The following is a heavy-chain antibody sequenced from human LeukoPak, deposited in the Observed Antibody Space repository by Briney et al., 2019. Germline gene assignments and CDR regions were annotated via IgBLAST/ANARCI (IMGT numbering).Heavy chain of an antibody. V-gene: IGHV3-66*01. CDR3: ARDLVTRTSYYMDV. CDR1: GFTVSSNY. D-gene: IGHD1-14*01. CDR2: IYSGGST. Sequence: PGGSLRLSCAASGFTVSSNYMSWVRQAPGKGLEWVSVIYSGGSTYYADSVKGRFTISRDNSKNALYLQMNSLRAEDTAVYYCARDLVTRTSYYMDVWGKGTTVTVSS. J-gene: IGHJ6*03.